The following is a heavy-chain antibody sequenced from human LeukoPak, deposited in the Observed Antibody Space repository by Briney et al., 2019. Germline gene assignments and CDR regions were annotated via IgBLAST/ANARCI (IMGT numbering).Heavy chain of an antibody. J-gene: IGHJ6*03. Sequence: GGSLRLSCAASGFTFRNYAMHWVRQAPGKGLEWVAVISYDGRSTYYADSVKGRFTISRDNSKKMLYVQMNSLRAEDTAVYYCAREPGYTYGYAGGYYMDVWGKGTTVTVSS. V-gene: IGHV3-30*04. CDR3: AREPGYTYGYAGGYYMDV. D-gene: IGHD5-18*01. CDR2: ISYDGRST. CDR1: GFTFRNYA.